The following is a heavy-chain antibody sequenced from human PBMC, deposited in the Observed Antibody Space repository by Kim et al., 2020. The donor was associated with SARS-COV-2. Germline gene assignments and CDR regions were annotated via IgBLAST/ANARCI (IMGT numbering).Heavy chain of an antibody. J-gene: IGHJ4*02. Sequence: ADSGKGRFTISRDNSKNTLYLQMNSLRAEDTAVYYCAKDALAYDILTGYTNWGQGTLVTVSS. V-gene: IGHV3-23*01. CDR3: AKDALAYDILTGYTN. D-gene: IGHD3-9*01.